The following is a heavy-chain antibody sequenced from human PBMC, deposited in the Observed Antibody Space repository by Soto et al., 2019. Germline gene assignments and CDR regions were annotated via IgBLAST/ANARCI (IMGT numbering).Heavy chain of an antibody. CDR2: IWYDGSNK. CDR1: GFTFSSYG. V-gene: IGHV3-33*01. J-gene: IGHJ4*02. D-gene: IGHD5-12*01. CDR3: ATLDIVANYFDY. Sequence: PGGSLRLSCAASGFTFSSYGRHWVRQAPGKGLEWVAVIWYDGSNKYYADSVKGRFTISRDNSKNTLYLQMNSLRAEDTAVYYCATLDIVANYFDYWGQGTLVTVSS.